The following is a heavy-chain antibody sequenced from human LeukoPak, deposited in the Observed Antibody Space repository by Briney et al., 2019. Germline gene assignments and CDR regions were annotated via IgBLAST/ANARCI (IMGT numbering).Heavy chain of an antibody. CDR1: GFTFSSYA. CDR3: AKLGGHPLHNYYVGV. V-gene: IGHV3-23*01. CDR2: ILDSGYST. Sequence: GGSLRLSCAASGFTFSSYAMSWVRQAPGKGLEWVSGILDSGYSTYYANSVKGRLTISRDNSNITLYLQMNSLRAEDTAVYYCAKLGGHPLHNYYVGVWGKGTTVAVSS. J-gene: IGHJ6*03. D-gene: IGHD3-16*01.